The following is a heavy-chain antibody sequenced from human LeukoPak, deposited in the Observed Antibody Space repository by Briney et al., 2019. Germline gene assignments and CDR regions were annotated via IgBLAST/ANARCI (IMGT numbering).Heavy chain of an antibody. J-gene: IGHJ4*02. Sequence: GGSLRLSCAASGFTFSSYAMSWVRQAPGKGLEWVSAISGSGGSTYYADSVKGRFTISRDNSKNTLYLQMNSLRAEDTAVYYCARALRDYGSGSSFPDWGQGTLVTVSS. CDR3: ARALRDYGSGSSFPD. CDR1: GFTFSSYA. CDR2: ISGSGGST. V-gene: IGHV3-23*01. D-gene: IGHD3-10*01.